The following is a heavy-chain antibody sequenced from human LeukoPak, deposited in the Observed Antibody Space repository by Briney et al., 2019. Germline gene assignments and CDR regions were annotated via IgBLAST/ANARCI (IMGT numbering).Heavy chain of an antibody. CDR2: ISSSSSYI. CDR1: GFTFNIYS. D-gene: IGHD5-12*01. V-gene: IGHV3-21*01. Sequence: PGGSLRLSCAASGFTFNIYSLNWVRQAPGKGLEWVSSISSSSSYIYYADSVKGRFTISRDNAKNSLYLQMNSLRAEDTAVYYCARGGDSGYDWGRGTLVTVSS. CDR3: ARGGDSGYD. J-gene: IGHJ4*02.